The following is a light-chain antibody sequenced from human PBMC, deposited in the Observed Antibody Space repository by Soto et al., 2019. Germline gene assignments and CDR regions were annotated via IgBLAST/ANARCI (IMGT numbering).Light chain of an antibody. Sequence: EIVLTQSPATLSLSPLERATLXCRASQSISHFLAWYQQRPGQAPRLLIYDATNRATGIPARFGGSGSGTDFTLTISSLEPEDFAVYYCQQYGNSPITFGQGTRLEI. J-gene: IGKJ5*01. CDR3: QQYGNSPIT. V-gene: IGKV3-11*01. CDR2: DAT. CDR1: QSISHF.